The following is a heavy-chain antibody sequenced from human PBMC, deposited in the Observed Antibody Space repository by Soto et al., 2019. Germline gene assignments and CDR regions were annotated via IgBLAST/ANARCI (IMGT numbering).Heavy chain of an antibody. Sequence: WGSLRLSCAASGFTFSSYWMHWVRQAPGKGLVWVSRINGDGSSTSYADSVKGRFTISRDNAKNTLYLQMNSLRAEDTAVYYCARYLSGEGAFDIWGQGTMVTVSS. J-gene: IGHJ3*02. CDR1: GFTFSSYW. CDR3: ARYLSGEGAFDI. CDR2: INGDGSST. V-gene: IGHV3-74*01. D-gene: IGHD7-27*01.